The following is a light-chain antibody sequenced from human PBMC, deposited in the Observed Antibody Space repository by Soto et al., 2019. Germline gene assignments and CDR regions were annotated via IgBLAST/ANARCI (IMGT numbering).Light chain of an antibody. CDR2: EAS. V-gene: IGKV1-5*03. CDR1: QSLTSW. Sequence: DIQMTQSPSTLSASVGDRVTITCRASQSLTSWLAWYQQKPGKAPKLLIYEASRLQGGVPSRFSGSGSGTEFTLTISSLQPDDSATYYCQQYKSFLTXGQGXX. J-gene: IGKJ2*01. CDR3: QQYKSFLT.